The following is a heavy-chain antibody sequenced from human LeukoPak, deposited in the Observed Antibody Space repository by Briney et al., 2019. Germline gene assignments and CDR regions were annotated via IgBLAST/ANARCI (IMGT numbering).Heavy chain of an antibody. Sequence: GGSLRLSCAASGFTFSSYSMNWVRQAPGKGLEWVSSISSSSSYIYYADSVKGRFTISRDNAKNSLYLQMNSLRAEDTAEYYCARSVTDSSGYYSGGIDYWGQGTLVTVSS. CDR2: ISSSSSYI. CDR3: ARSVTDSSGYYSGGIDY. CDR1: GFTFSSYS. J-gene: IGHJ4*02. D-gene: IGHD3-22*01. V-gene: IGHV3-21*01.